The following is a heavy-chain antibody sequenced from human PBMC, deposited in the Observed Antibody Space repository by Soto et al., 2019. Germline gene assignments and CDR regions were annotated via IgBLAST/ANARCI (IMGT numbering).Heavy chain of an antibody. CDR3: ARLWADWFDP. CDR1: GFTFSSYS. CDR2: ISSSSSYI. J-gene: IGHJ5*02. Sequence: GGSLRLSCAASGFTFSSYSMNWVRQAPGKGLEWVSSISSSSSYIYYADSAKGRFTISRDNAKNSLYLQMNSLRAEDTAVYYCARLWADWFDPWGQGTLVTVSS. V-gene: IGHV3-21*01. D-gene: IGHD3-10*01.